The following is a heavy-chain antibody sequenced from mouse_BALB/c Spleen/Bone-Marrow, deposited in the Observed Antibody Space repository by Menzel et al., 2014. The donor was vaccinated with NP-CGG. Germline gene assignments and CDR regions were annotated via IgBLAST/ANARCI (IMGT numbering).Heavy chain of an antibody. V-gene: IGHV7-3*02. CDR2: IRNKANGYTT. Sequence: EVQLQESGGGLVQPGGSLRLSCATSGFTFTDYYMNWVRQPPEKALEWLGFIRNKANGYTTEYSASVKGRFTISRDNSQSSLYLQMNTLRAEDSATYYCARDMGGILFDSWGQGTTLTVSS. CDR3: ARDMGGILFDS. CDR1: GFTFTDYY. J-gene: IGHJ2*01. D-gene: IGHD4-1*01.